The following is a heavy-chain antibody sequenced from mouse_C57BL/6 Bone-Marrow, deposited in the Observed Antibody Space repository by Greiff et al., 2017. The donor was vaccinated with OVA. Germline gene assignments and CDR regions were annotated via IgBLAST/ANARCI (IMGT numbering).Heavy chain of an antibody. CDR2: IYPGSGST. V-gene: IGHV1-55*01. J-gene: IGHJ4*01. CDR3: ARDTTVAPYAMDY. Sequence: QVQLQQPGAELVKPGASVKMSCKASGYTFTSYWITWVKQRPGQGLEWIGDIYPGSGSTNYNEKFKSKATLTVDTSSSPAYMQLSSLTSEDSAVYDCARDTTVAPYAMDYWGQGTSVTVSS. D-gene: IGHD1-1*01. CDR1: GYTFTSYW.